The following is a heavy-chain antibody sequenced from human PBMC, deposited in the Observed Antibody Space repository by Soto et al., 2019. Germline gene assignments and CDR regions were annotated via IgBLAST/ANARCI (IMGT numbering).Heavy chain of an antibody. D-gene: IGHD2-2*01. Sequence: GESLKISCKGSGYSFTSYWISWVRQMPGKGLEWMGRIDPGDSYTNYSPSFQGHVTISADKSISTAYLQWSILKASDTAMYYCARLGVVIPAANSPFIYGMDVWGQGTTVTVSS. J-gene: IGHJ6*02. CDR2: IDPGDSYT. CDR3: ARLGVVIPAANSPFIYGMDV. CDR1: GYSFTSYW. V-gene: IGHV5-10-1*01.